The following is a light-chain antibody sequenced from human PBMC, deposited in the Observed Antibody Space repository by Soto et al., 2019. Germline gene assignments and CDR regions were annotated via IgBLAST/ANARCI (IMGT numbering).Light chain of an antibody. CDR2: GAS. J-gene: IGKJ4*01. CDR1: QSVSSSY. V-gene: IGKV3-20*01. CDR3: QQYDSSPLT. Sequence: EIVLTQSPGTLSLSPGERATLSCRASQSVSSSYLAWYQQKPGQAPRLLIYGASSRATGIPDRFSGSGSGTYFTLTNSRLEPEDCAVYYCQQYDSSPLTFGGGTKVEIK.